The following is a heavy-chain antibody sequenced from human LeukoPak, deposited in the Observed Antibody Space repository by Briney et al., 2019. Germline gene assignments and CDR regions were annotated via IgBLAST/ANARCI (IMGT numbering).Heavy chain of an antibody. J-gene: IGHJ4*02. CDR3: ARARSSGAFDY. CDR1: GGSISSSSYY. CDR2: IYYSGST. Sequence: PSETLSLTCTVSGGSISSSSYYWGWIRQPPGKGLEWIGSIYYSGSTYYNLSLKSRVTISVDTSKNQFSLKLSSVTAADTAVYYCARARSSGAFDYWGQGTLVTVSS. V-gene: IGHV4-39*01. D-gene: IGHD6-19*01.